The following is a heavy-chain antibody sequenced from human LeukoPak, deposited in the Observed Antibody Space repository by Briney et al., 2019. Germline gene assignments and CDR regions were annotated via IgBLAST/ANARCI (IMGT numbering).Heavy chain of an antibody. D-gene: IGHD4-11*01. V-gene: IGHV3-33*06. CDR3: AKDAQRGFDYSNSLES. CDR1: GFTFSHYG. CDR2: IWSDGTNQ. J-gene: IGHJ5*01. Sequence: PGRSLRLSCAAAGFTFSHYGMHWVRQAPGKGLEWVAVIWSDGTNQYYADSVKGRFTISRYDSGNTVYLQMNSLRPEDTGVYYCAKDAQRGFDYSNSLESWGQGTPVTVST.